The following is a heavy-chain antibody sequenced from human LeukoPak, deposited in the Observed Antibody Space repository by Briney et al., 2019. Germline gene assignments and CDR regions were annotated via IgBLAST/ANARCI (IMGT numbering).Heavy chain of an antibody. CDR2: ISSSGSTI. CDR3: ARTTYVAIMKYYFDY. V-gene: IGHV3-11*01. D-gene: IGHD1-1*01. J-gene: IGHJ4*02. Sequence: PGGSLRLSCAASGFTFSDYYMSWIRQAPGKGLEWVSYISSSGSTIYYADSVKGRFTISRDNAKNSLYLQMNSLRAEDTAVYYCARTTYVAIMKYYFDYWGQGTLVTVSS. CDR1: GFTFSDYY.